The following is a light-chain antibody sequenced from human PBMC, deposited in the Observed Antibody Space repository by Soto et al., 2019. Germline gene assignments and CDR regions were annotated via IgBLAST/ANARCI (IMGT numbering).Light chain of an antibody. J-gene: IGLJ2*01. CDR3: GAGDDGLNGVV. Sequence: QSVLTQPPSASGTPGQRVTISCSGSSSNIGSNTVNWYQQLPGTAPKLLIYSNNQRPSGVPDRFSGSNSGASASSAISGRQSEDDADYYCGAGDDGLNGVVFGGGTKVTVL. V-gene: IGLV1-44*01. CDR1: SSNIGSNT. CDR2: SNN.